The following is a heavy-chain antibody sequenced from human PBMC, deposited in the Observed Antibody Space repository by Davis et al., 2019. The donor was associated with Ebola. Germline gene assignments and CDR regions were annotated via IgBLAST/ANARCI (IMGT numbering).Heavy chain of an antibody. CDR3: ARRPAIYYYYYGMDV. V-gene: IGHV4-34*01. D-gene: IGHD2-2*01. Sequence: SETLSLTCAVYGVSFSGYYWSWIRQPPGKGLEWIGEINHSGSTNYNPSLKSRVTISVDTSKNQFSLKLSSVTAADTAVYYCARRPAIYYYYYGMDVWGQGTTVTVSS. CDR2: INHSGST. CDR1: GVSFSGYY. J-gene: IGHJ6*02.